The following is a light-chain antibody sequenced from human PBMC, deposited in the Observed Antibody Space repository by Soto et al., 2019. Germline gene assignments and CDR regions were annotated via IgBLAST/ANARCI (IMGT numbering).Light chain of an antibody. J-gene: IGKJ5*01. V-gene: IGKV1-27*01. CDR2: AAS. CDR1: QGISNY. Sequence: DIQMTQSPSSLSASVGDRVTITCRASQGISNYLAWYQQKPGKVPKLLIYAASTLQSGVPTRFSGSGSGTDLTLNISSLQPADVATYYCQKYNSALTFGQGTRLEIK. CDR3: QKYNSALT.